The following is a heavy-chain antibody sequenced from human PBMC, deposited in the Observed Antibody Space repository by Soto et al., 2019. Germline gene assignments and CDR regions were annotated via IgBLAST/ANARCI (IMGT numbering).Heavy chain of an antibody. Sequence: QVQLVQSGGEVTKPGASVKVSCKSSGYTFTSYGVSWVRQAPGQGLEWLGWISVYTGNTKQAQKFQDRVTLTTEAYTSTAYLALRNLRSDDTAVYYCARDRCTTDKCYTHHFDVWGQGTTVTVSS. CDR2: ISVYTGNT. CDR3: ARDRCTTDKCYTHHFDV. J-gene: IGHJ6*02. V-gene: IGHV1-18*04. D-gene: IGHD2-8*01. CDR1: GYTFTSYG.